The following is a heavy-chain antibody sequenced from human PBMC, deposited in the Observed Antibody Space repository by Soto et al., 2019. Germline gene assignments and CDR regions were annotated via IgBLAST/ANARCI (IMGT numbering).Heavy chain of an antibody. CDR3: AHRRGGYSSSWYNWFDP. V-gene: IGHV2-5*01. CDR1: GFSLSTSGVG. J-gene: IGHJ5*02. CDR2: IYWNDDK. D-gene: IGHD6-13*01. Sequence: GSGPTLVNPTQTLTLTCTFSGFSLSTSGVGVGWIRQPPGKALEWLALIYWNDDKRYSPSLKSRLTVTKDTSKNQVVLTMTNMDPVDTATYYCAHRRGGYSSSWYNWFDPWGQGTLVTVSS.